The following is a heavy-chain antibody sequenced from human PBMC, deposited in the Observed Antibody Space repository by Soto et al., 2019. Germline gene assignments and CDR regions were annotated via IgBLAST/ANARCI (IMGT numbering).Heavy chain of an antibody. CDR1: GFPFSMFA. J-gene: IGHJ6*02. CDR3: AKASGRVHYGMHV. V-gene: IGHV3-23*01. Sequence: VGSLRLSCAASGFPFSMFAMNWVRQAPGKGLEWVSGIRGSGGGTYYADSVKGRFTISRDDSRNMLYLEMNTLRGEDTAVYYCAKASGRVHYGMHVWGQGTTVTVYS. CDR2: IRGSGGGT. D-gene: IGHD3-10*01.